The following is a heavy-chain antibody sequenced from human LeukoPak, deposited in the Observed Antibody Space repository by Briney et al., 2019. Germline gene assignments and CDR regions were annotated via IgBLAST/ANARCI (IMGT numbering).Heavy chain of an antibody. CDR3: ARDRGVVVVAFDI. J-gene: IGHJ3*02. CDR1: GFTLSNAW. CDR2: IKSKTNGETR. V-gene: IGHV3-15*05. Sequence: GGSLRLSCAASGFTLSNAWMNWVRQAPGKGLEWVGLIKSKTNGETRDYAAPVKGRFTISRDDSDNTLYLQMNSLRAEDTALYYCARDRGVVVVAFDIWGQGTMVTVSS. D-gene: IGHD3-22*01.